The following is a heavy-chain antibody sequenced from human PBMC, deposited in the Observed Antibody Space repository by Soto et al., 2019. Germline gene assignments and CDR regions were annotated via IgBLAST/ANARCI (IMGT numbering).Heavy chain of an antibody. CDR2: IYYSGST. CDR1: GGSISSSSYY. CDR3: ARGGSGYSYGYAFDY. Sequence: PSETLSLTCTVSGGSISSSSYYWGWIRQPPGKGLEWIGYIYYSGSTNYNPSLKSRVTISVDTSKNQFSLKLSSVTAADTAVYYCARGGSGYSYGYAFDYWGQGTLVTVAS. J-gene: IGHJ4*02. D-gene: IGHD5-18*01. V-gene: IGHV4-61*05.